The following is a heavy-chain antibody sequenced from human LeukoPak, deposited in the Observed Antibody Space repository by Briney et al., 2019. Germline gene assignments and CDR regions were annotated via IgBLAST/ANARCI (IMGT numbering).Heavy chain of an antibody. CDR2: ISAYNGNT. Sequence: ASVKVSCKASGYTFTSYGISWVRQAPGQGLEWMGWISAYNGNTNYAQKLQGRVTMTTDTSTSTAYMELRSLRSDDTAVYYCARDSILRFVVVPAAESSFDYWGQGTLVAVSS. D-gene: IGHD2-2*01. CDR1: GYTFTSYG. V-gene: IGHV1-18*01. CDR3: ARDSILRFVVVPAAESSFDY. J-gene: IGHJ4*02.